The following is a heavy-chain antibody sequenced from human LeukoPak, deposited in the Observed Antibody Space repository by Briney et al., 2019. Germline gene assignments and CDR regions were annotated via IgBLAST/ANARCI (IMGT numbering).Heavy chain of an antibody. V-gene: IGHV3-30*04. D-gene: IGHD6-19*01. J-gene: IGHJ4*02. CDR2: ISYDGSNK. CDR1: GFTFSSYA. Sequence: GGSLRLSCAASGFTFSSYAMHWVRQAPGKGLEWVAVISYDGSNKYYADSVKGRFTISRDNSKNTLYLQMNSLRAEDTAVYYCARGGAVADLGLDCWGQGTLVTVSS. CDR3: ARGGAVADLGLDC.